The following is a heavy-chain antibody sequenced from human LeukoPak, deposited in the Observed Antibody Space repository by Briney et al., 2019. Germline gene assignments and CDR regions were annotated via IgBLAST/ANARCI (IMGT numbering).Heavy chain of an antibody. Sequence: SETLSLTCTVSGSSISSYYWSWIRQPPGKGLEWIGYIYYSGSTNYNPSLKSRVTISVDTSKNQFSPKLSSVTAADTAVYYCARDDMFDYWGQGTLVTVSS. V-gene: IGHV4-59*01. CDR3: ARDDMFDY. J-gene: IGHJ4*02. CDR1: GSSISSYY. D-gene: IGHD3-9*01. CDR2: IYYSGST.